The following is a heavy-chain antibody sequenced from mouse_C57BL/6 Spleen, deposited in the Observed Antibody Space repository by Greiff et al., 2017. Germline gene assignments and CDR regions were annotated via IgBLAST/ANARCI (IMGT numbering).Heavy chain of an antibody. CDR1: GYTFTSYW. D-gene: IGHD2-1*01. CDR2: INPGSGST. J-gene: IGHJ3*01. V-gene: IGHV1-55*01. Sequence: QVQLQQPGAELVKPGASVKMSCKASGYTFTSYWITWVKQRPGQGLEWIGDINPGSGSTNYNEKFKSKATLTVDTSSSTSYMQRSSLSSEDSAVYYCAGDYFVNYWGFAYWGQGTLVTVSA. CDR3: AGDYFVNYWGFAY.